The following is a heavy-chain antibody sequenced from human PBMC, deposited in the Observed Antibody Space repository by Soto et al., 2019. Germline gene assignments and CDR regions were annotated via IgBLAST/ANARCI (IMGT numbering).Heavy chain of an antibody. D-gene: IGHD6-13*01. V-gene: IGHV4-31*03. J-gene: IGHJ4*02. Sequence: SETLSLTCTVSGGSISSGGYYWSWIRQHPGKGLEWIGYIYYSGSTYYNPSLKSRVTISVDTSKNQFSLKLSSVTAADTAVYYCARETLAAAAERYFDYWGQGPLVTVSS. CDR1: GGSISSGGYY. CDR3: ARETLAAAAERYFDY. CDR2: IYYSGST.